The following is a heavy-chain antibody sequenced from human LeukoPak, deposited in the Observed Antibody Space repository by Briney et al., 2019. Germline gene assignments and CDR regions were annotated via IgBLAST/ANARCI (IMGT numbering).Heavy chain of an antibody. CDR1: GFTFSSYV. CDR3: AREMRGYAFDI. J-gene: IGHJ3*02. D-gene: IGHD2-15*01. Sequence: GGSLRLSCAASGFTFSSYVMSWVRQAPGKGLEWVSSISGNGGSTYNADSVKGRFTISRDNSKNTLYLQMNSLRAEDTAVYYCAREMRGYAFDIWGRGTMVTVSS. CDR2: ISGNGGST. V-gene: IGHV3-23*01.